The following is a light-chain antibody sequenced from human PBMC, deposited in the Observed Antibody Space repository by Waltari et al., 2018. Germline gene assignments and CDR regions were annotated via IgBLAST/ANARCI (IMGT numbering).Light chain of an antibody. J-gene: IGKJ1*01. CDR3: LQHNSFPLT. CDR2: FSS. CDR1: QGIRND. Sequence: DIHMTQSPSSLSASVGDRVTITCRASQGIRNDLAWYQQRHGKAPKRMIYFSSSFQCRVPSMFSGFGTGTEFTLTISGLQPEDFATYYCLQHNSFPLTFGHGTKVE. V-gene: IGKV1-17*01.